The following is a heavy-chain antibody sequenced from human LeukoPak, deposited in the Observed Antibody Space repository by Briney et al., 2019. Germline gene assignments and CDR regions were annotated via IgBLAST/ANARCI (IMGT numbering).Heavy chain of an antibody. CDR1: GFTLSSFG. CDR3: ARGALYYMDV. J-gene: IGHJ6*03. Sequence: GGSLRLSCAASGFTLSSFGMHWVRQAPGKGLEWLSVISFDGSSTYYADSVKGRFTISRDSSKNTLYLQMNSLRAEDTAVYYCARGALYYMDVWGKGTTVTISS. V-gene: IGHV3-30*03. CDR2: ISFDGSST.